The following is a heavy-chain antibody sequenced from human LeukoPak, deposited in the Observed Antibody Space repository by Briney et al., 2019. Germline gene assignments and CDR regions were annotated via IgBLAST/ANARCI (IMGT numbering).Heavy chain of an antibody. V-gene: IGHV1-46*01. D-gene: IGHD4-17*01. Sequence: ASVKVSCKASGSTFTSYFMHWVRQAPGQGLDWMGIIKPSGGSTNYAQKFQGRVTMTTDTSTSTFYMELSSLRSEDTAVYYCTLFDYGDYDYWGQGTLVTVSS. J-gene: IGHJ4*02. CDR3: TLFDYGDYDY. CDR1: GSTFTSYF. CDR2: IKPSGGST.